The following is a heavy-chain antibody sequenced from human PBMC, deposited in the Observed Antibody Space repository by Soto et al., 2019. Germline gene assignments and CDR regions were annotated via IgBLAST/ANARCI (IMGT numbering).Heavy chain of an antibody. CDR1: GYTFTSYD. CDR2: MNPNSGNT. J-gene: IGHJ6*02. V-gene: IGHV1-8*01. CDR3: ATRKRSTYYDFWSGYPPGWYYYYGMDV. Sequence: ASVKVSCKASGYTFTSYDINWVRQATGQGLEWMGWMNPNSGNTGYAQKFQGRVTMTRNTSISTAYAELSSLRSEDTAVYYCATRKRSTYYDFWSGYPPGWYYYYGMDVWGQGTTVTVSS. D-gene: IGHD3-3*01.